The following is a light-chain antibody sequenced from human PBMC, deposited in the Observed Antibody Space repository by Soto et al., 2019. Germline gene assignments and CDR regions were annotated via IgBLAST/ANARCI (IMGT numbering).Light chain of an antibody. CDR2: GHN. CDR3: CSYAGSYTWGV. V-gene: IGLV1-40*01. J-gene: IGLJ2*01. Sequence: QPVLTQPPSVSGAPGQRVTISCTGSYSNIGAGYEVHWYQQIPGTAPKLLISGHNNRPSGVPDRFFGSKSGNTASLTISGLQAEDEADYYCCSYAGSYTWGVFGGGTKQTVL. CDR1: YSNIGAGYE.